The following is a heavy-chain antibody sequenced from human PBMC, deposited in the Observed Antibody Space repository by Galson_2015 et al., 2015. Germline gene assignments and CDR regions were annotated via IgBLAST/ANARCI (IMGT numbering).Heavy chain of an antibody. Sequence: SVKVSCKASGYTFTSYGISWVRQAPGQGLEWMGWIGAYNGNTNYAQKLQGRVTMTTDTSTSTAYMELSSLRSEDTAVYYCARGDRVLLRDLFDYWGQGTLVTVSS. D-gene: IGHD3-22*01. CDR2: IGAYNGNT. V-gene: IGHV1-18*01. CDR1: GYTFTSYG. J-gene: IGHJ4*02. CDR3: ARGDRVLLRDLFDY.